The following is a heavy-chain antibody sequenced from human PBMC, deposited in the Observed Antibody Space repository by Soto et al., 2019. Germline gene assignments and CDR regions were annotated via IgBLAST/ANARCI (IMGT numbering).Heavy chain of an antibody. D-gene: IGHD4-17*01. V-gene: IGHV4-30-2*01. Sequence: QLRLQESGSGLVKPSQTLSLTCTVSGGSLSSGSFSWGWIRQPPGKGLEWIGYINYSGNTYYNPSLRRRVTISRDMSTNQFSLKLGSVTAADTAVYYCARGGRSTDYVANYYFDYWGRGTLVTVSS. J-gene: IGHJ4*02. CDR1: GGSLSSGSFS. CDR2: INYSGNT. CDR3: ARGGRSTDYVANYYFDY.